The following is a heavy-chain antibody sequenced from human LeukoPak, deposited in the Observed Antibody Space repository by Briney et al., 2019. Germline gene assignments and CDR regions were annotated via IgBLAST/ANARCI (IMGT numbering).Heavy chain of an antibody. CDR2: INPNSGGT. D-gene: IGHD3-22*01. Sequence: ASVKVSCKASGYTFTGYYMHWVRQAPGQGLEWMGWINPNSGGTNYAQKFQGRVTMTRDTSISTAYMELSRLRSDDAAVYYCARVDYYDFRFDFWGQGTLVTVSS. J-gene: IGHJ4*02. V-gene: IGHV1-2*02. CDR3: ARVDYYDFRFDF. CDR1: GYTFTGYY.